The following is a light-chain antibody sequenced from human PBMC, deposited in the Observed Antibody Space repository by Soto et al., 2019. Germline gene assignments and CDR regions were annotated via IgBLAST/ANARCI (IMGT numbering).Light chain of an antibody. J-gene: IGLJ3*02. CDR3: CSYAGTSTWV. V-gene: IGLV2-23*01. CDR1: SSDVGGYNY. CDR2: AGS. Sequence: QSVLTQPASVSGSPGQSITISCTGTSSDVGGYNYVSWYQQHPGKAPQLMIYAGSKRPSGVSHRFSGSKSGNTASLAISGLQAEDEADYYCCSYAGTSTWVFGGGTKLTVL.